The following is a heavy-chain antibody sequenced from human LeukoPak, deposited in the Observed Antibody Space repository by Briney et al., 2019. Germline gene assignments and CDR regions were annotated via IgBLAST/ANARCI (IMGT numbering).Heavy chain of an antibody. CDR2: MNPNSGNT. J-gene: IGHJ4*02. CDR3: ARGRGITGTTSLRDAADY. CDR1: GYTFTSYG. V-gene: IGHV1-8*03. D-gene: IGHD1-7*01. Sequence: GASVKVSCKASGYTFTSYGISWVRQAPGQGLEWMGWMNPNSGNTGYAQKFQGRVTITRNTSISTAYMELSSLRSEDTAVYYCARGRGITGTTSLRDAADYWGQGTLVTVSS.